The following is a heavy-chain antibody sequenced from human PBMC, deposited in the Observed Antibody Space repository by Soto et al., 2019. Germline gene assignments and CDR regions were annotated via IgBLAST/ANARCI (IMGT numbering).Heavy chain of an antibody. CDR2: IYYSGST. V-gene: IGHV4-39*01. J-gene: IGHJ4*02. CDR3: ARIYSYGYYFDY. CDR1: GGSISSSSYY. Sequence: SETLSLTCTVSGGSISSSSYYWGWIRQPPGKGLEWIGSIYYSGSTYYNPSLKSRVTISVDTSKNQFSLKLSSVTAADTAVYYCARIYSYGYYFDYWGQGTLVTVSS. D-gene: IGHD5-18*01.